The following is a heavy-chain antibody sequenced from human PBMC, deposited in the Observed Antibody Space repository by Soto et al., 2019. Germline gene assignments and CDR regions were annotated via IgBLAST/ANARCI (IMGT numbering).Heavy chain of an antibody. V-gene: IGHV4-59*12. J-gene: IGHJ5*02. D-gene: IGHD3-3*01. CDR1: GGSISSYY. CDR2: IYYSGST. Sequence: SETLSLTCTVSGGSISSYYWSWIRQPPGKGLEWIGYIYYSGSTNYNPSLKSRVTISVDTSKNQFSLKLSSVTAADTAVYYCARDDYDFWSGPKGWFDPWGQGTLVTVSS. CDR3: ARDDYDFWSGPKGWFDP.